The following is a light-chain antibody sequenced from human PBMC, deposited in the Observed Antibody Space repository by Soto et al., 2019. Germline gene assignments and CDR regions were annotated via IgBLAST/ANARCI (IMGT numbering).Light chain of an antibody. V-gene: IGLV2-14*01. CDR2: DVS. Sequence: QSALTQPASVSGSPGQSITISCTGTNSDVGGYNYVSWYQQRPGKAPKLMIYDVSNRPSGVSNRFSGSKSGNTASLTISGLQAEDEADYYCSSYAGSSALDVFGTGTKLTVL. J-gene: IGLJ1*01. CDR1: NSDVGGYNY. CDR3: SSYAGSSALDV.